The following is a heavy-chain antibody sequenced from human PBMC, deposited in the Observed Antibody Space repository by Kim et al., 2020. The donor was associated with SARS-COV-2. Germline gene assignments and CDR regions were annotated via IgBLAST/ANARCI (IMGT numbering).Heavy chain of an antibody. D-gene: IGHD4-17*01. Sequence: SVKVSCKASGGTFSSYAISWVRQAPGQGLEWMGGIIPIFGTANYAQKFQGRVTITADESTSTAYMELSSLRSEDTAVYYCASGQNRRTDYYYGMDVWGQGTTVTVSS. CDR1: GGTFSSYA. CDR2: IIPIFGTA. V-gene: IGHV1-69*13. CDR3: ASGQNRRTDYYYGMDV. J-gene: IGHJ6*02.